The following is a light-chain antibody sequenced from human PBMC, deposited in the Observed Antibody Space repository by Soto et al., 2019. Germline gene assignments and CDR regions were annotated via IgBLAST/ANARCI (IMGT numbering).Light chain of an antibody. CDR1: QSVSSSY. Sequence: EIVLTQSPGTLSLSPGERATLSCRTSQSVSSSYLGWYQQKPGQAPRLLIFGASNRATGIPDRFSGSGSGTDFTLTISRLEPEDFAVYYCQQYGSSPFTFGGGTKVDIK. CDR3: QQYGSSPFT. CDR2: GAS. J-gene: IGKJ4*01. V-gene: IGKV3-20*01.